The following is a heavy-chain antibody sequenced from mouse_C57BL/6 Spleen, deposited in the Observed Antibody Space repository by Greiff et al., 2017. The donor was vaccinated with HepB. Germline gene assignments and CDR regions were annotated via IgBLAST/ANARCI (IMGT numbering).Heavy chain of an antibody. CDR2: IRSKSNNYAT. D-gene: IGHD1-1*01. J-gene: IGHJ2*01. CDR3: VRHEDYYGSPLDY. V-gene: IGHV10-1*01. Sequence: EVKLVESGGGLVQPKGSLKLSCAASGFSFNTYAMNWVRQAPGKGLEWVARIRSKSNNYATYYADSVKDRFTISRDDSESMLYLQMNNLKTEDTAMYYCVRHEDYYGSPLDYWGQGTTLTVSS. CDR1: GFSFNTYA.